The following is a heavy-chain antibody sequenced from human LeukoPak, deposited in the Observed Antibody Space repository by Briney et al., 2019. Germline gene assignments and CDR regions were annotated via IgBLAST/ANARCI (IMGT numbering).Heavy chain of an antibody. CDR1: GYSFTTYW. J-gene: IGHJ4*02. CDR3: ARQATAATMHFDY. D-gene: IGHD6-25*01. CDR2: IYPGDSDT. V-gene: IGHV5-51*01. Sequence: GESLKISCKGSGYSFTTYWIGWVRQMPGKGLEWMGIIYPGDSDTRYSPSFQGQVTISGDKSISTAYLQWSGLKASDTAMYYCARQATAATMHFDYWGQGTLVTVSS.